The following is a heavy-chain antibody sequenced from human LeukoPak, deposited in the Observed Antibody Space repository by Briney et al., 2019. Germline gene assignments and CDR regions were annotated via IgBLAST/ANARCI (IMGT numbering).Heavy chain of an antibody. CDR1: GGSISRYY. CDR2: IYYSGST. Sequence: SETLSLTCTVSGGSISRYYWSWIRQPPGKGLEWIGYIYYSGSTNYNPSLKSRVTISVDTSKNQFSLKLSSVTAADTAVYYCARYRGVTPSNYYYYMDVWGKGTTVTVSS. D-gene: IGHD3-10*01. J-gene: IGHJ6*03. CDR3: ARYRGVTPSNYYYYMDV. V-gene: IGHV4-59*01.